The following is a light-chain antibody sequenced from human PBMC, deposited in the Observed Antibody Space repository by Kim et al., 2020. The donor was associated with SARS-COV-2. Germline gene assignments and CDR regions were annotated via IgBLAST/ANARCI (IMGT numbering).Light chain of an antibody. CDR1: SLRSYY. CDR2: GKN. CDR3: TSRDSTDNVV. V-gene: IGLV3-19*01. J-gene: IGLJ2*01. Sequence: SSELTQDPAVSVALGQTVRITCQGDSLRSYYATWYQQKPGQAPILVIYGKNNRPSGIPDRFSGSSSGNTASLTITGPQAGAEADYSCTSRDSTDNVVFGG.